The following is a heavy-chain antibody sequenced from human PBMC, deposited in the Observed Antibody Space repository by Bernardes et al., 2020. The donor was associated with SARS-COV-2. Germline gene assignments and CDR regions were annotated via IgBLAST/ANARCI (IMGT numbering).Heavy chain of an antibody. CDR1: GFTFVDYA. CDR2: LSGSGSSS. J-gene: IGHJ4*02. CDR3: AKDRGYKYDSSGYYVRGLYDL. V-gene: IGHV3-23*01. D-gene: IGHD3-22*01. Sequence: GGSLRLSCAASGFTFVDYAMSWVRQAPGKGLEWVSTLSGSGSSSYYADPVQGRFTISRDNAKKTLYLQMSTLRAEDTAVYFCAKDRGYKYDSSGYYVRGLYDLWGQGTLVTVSS.